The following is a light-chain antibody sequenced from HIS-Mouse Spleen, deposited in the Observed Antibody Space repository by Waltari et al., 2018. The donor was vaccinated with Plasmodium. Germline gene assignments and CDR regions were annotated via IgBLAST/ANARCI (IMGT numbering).Light chain of an antibody. CDR3: QSADSSGTYQV. CDR1: ALPNQY. J-gene: IGLJ2*01. Sequence: SYELTQPPSVSVSPGQTARITCSGDALPNQYAYWYQQKPGQAPGLVIYKDSERPAGIPERVSGSSSGTTVTLTISGVQAEDEADYYCQSADSSGTYQVFGGGTKLTVL. CDR2: KDS. V-gene: IGLV3-25*03.